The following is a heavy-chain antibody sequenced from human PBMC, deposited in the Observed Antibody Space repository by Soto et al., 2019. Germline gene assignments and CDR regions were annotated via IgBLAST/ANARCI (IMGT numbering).Heavy chain of an antibody. Sequence: QVQLVESGGGVVQPGRSLRLSCAASGFTFSSYAMHWVRQAPGKGLEWVAVISYDGSNKYYADSVKGRFTISRDNSKNPLYLQMNSLRADDTAVYYCARYLPEVLWFGELPDAFDIWGQGTMVTVSS. CDR2: ISYDGSNK. J-gene: IGHJ3*02. D-gene: IGHD3-10*01. CDR3: ARYLPEVLWFGELPDAFDI. V-gene: IGHV3-30-3*01. CDR1: GFTFSSYA.